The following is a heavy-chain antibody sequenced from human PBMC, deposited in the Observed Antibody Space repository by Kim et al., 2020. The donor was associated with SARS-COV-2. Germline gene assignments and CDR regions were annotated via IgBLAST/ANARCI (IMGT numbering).Heavy chain of an antibody. D-gene: IGHD3-9*01. CDR3: ARQRGEYFDAFDV. Sequence: ESLKISCKGSGYMFSSYWIAWVRQMPGKGLECMGIIFPGDSNIRYSLSLQGRATISVDKSINTAYLDGSSLKASDTGIYYCARQRGEYFDAFDVWGRGTMVSVSS. CDR1: GYMFSSYW. V-gene: IGHV5-51*01. CDR2: IFPGDSNI. J-gene: IGHJ3*01.